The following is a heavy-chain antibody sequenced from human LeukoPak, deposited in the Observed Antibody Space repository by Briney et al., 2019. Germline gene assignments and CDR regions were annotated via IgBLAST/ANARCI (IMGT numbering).Heavy chain of an antibody. CDR1: GYTFTSYG. CDR2: ISAYNGNT. Sequence: ASVKVSCKASGYTFTSYGISWVRQAPGQGLEWMGWISAYNGNTNYAQKLQGRVTMTTDTSTSTAYMELRSLRSDDTAVYYCARDPIPRITIFGVPPDGPRFDYWGQGTLVTVSS. D-gene: IGHD3-3*01. V-gene: IGHV1-18*01. J-gene: IGHJ4*02. CDR3: ARDPIPRITIFGVPPDGPRFDY.